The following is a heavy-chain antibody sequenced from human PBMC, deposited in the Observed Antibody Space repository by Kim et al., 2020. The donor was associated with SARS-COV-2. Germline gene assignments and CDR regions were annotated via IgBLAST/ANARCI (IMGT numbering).Heavy chain of an antibody. Sequence: SETLSLTCAVSGASINSDSHHWGWIRQSPGKGMDWIASIHYSGSTPYNPSLRSRVTISLDTSNRQFSLEVTSVTAADTAVYYCAGLAVVGWPSNDFWGQGTQVTVFS. CDR1: GASINSDSHH. CDR2: IHYSGST. V-gene: IGHV4-39*01. D-gene: IGHD2-15*01. CDR3: AGLAVVGWPSNDF. J-gene: IGHJ4*02.